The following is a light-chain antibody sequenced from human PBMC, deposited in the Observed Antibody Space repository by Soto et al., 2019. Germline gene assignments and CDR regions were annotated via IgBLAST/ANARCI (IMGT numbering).Light chain of an antibody. J-gene: IGKJ1*01. CDR2: KAY. V-gene: IGKV1-5*03. Sequence: DLQMTQSPSTLSASLGDSVTITCRASQSIDSWLAWYQQNPGKAPKLLIYKAYTLKSGVPSRFSGSGSGTEFTLTISSLEPEDFAVYYCQQSTSWPPWTCGQGTKVDIK. CDR3: QQSTSWPPWT. CDR1: QSIDSW.